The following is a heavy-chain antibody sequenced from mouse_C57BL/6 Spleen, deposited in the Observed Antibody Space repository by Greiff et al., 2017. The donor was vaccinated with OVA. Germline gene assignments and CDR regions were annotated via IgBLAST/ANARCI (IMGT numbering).Heavy chain of an antibody. CDR2: IDPSDSET. CDR3: ARGYYGSSYDLWYFDV. Sequence: QVQLQQPGAELVRPGSSVKLSCKASGYTFTSYWMHWVKQRPIQGLEWIGNIDPSDSETHYNQKFKDKATLTVDKSSSTAYMQLSSLTSEDSAVYYCARGYYGSSYDLWYFDVWGTGTTVTVSS. V-gene: IGHV1-52*01. CDR1: GYTFTSYW. D-gene: IGHD1-1*01. J-gene: IGHJ1*03.